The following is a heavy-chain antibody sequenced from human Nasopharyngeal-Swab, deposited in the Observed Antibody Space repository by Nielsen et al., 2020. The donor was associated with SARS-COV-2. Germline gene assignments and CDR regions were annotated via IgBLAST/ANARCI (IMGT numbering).Heavy chain of an antibody. CDR1: GFIFSNYW. CDR2: IYSGGST. J-gene: IGHJ4*02. V-gene: IGHV3-NL1*01. D-gene: IGHD3-10*01. Sequence: GESLKIFCTASGFIFSNYWMHWVRQAPGKGLEWVSVIYSGGSTYYADSVKGRFTISRDNSKNTLYLQMNSLRVEDTAVYYCAKALSSSLLWFGELLYPFDYWGQGTLVNVSS. CDR3: AKALSSSLLWFGELLYPFDY.